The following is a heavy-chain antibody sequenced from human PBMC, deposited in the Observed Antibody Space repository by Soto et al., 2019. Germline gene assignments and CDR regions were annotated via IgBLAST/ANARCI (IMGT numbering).Heavy chain of an antibody. J-gene: IGHJ6*02. Sequence: PVGSLRLSCAASGFTFSSYAMSWVRQAPGKGLEWVSAISGSGGRTHYADSVKGRFTISRDNSKNTLYLQMNSLRAEDTAVYYYARDQGDSGYYGMDVWGQGTTVTVSS. CDR3: ARDQGDSGYYGMDV. CDR2: ISGSGGRT. V-gene: IGHV3-23*01. CDR1: GFTFSSYA.